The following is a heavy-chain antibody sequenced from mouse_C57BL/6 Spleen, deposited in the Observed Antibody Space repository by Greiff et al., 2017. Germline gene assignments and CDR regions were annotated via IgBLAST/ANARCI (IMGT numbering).Heavy chain of an antibody. CDR1: GYTFTSYW. CDR3: ARRDFDYDYLFDY. CDR2: IDPSDSYT. J-gene: IGHJ2*01. V-gene: IGHV1-59*01. D-gene: IGHD2-4*01. Sequence: QVQLQQPGAELVRPGTSVKLSCKASGYTFTSYWMHWVKQRPGQGLEWIGVIDPSDSYTNYNQKFKGKATLTVDTSSSTAYMQLSSLTSEDSAVYDCARRDFDYDYLFDYWGQGTTLTVSS.